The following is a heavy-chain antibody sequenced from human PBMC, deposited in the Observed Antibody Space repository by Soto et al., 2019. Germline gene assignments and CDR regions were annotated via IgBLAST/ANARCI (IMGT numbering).Heavy chain of an antibody. D-gene: IGHD6-19*01. CDR3: ARVSPLAVAGTDAFGI. Sequence: ASVKVSCKASGYTFTSYYMHWVRQAPGQGLEWMGIINPSGGSTSYAQKFQGRVTMTRDTSTSTVYMELSSLRSEDTAVYYCARVSPLAVAGTDAFGIWGQGTMVTVSS. CDR2: INPSGGST. J-gene: IGHJ3*02. CDR1: GYTFTSYY. V-gene: IGHV1-46*03.